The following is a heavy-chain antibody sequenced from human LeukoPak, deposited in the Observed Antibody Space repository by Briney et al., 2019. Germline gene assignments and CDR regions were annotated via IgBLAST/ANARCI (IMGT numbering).Heavy chain of an antibody. CDR2: ISAYNGNT. Sequence: ASVKVSCKASGYTFTSYGISWVRQAPGQGLEWMGWISAYNGNTNYAQKLQGRVTMTTDTSTSTAYMELRSLRSDDTAVYYCARGIRSYGYDYYMDVWGKGTTVTVSS. CDR3: ARGIRSYGYDYYMDV. D-gene: IGHD5-18*01. CDR1: GYTFTSYG. J-gene: IGHJ6*03. V-gene: IGHV1-18*01.